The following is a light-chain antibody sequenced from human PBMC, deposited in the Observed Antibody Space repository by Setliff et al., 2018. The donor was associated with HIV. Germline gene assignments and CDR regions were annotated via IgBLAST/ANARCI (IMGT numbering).Light chain of an antibody. J-gene: IGLJ1*01. V-gene: IGLV2-14*03. CDR1: SSDVGAYDF. Sequence: QSVLTQPASVSGSPGQSITLSCTGTSSDVGAYDFVSWYQQHPGKAPKLLIYDVSKRPSGISSRFSASESGNTASLTISGLQANDEADYYCCAFAGIYVFGTGTKVTVL. CDR2: DVS. CDR3: CAFAGIYV.